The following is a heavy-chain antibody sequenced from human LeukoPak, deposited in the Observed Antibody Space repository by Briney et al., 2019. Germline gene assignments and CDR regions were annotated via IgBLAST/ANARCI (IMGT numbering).Heavy chain of an antibody. V-gene: IGHV3-21*01. CDR1: GFTFSSYH. J-gene: IGHJ4*02. D-gene: IGHD5-18*01. CDR3: ARRATTERGHSYGLDY. Sequence: GGSLRLSCVVSGFTFSSYHMNWVRQAPGKGLEWVSSISTSSSSSSYIYYADSVTGRFTISRDNAKDSLYLQMNSLRAEDTAVYYCARRATTERGHSYGLDYWGQGTLVTVSS. CDR2: ISTSSSSSSYI.